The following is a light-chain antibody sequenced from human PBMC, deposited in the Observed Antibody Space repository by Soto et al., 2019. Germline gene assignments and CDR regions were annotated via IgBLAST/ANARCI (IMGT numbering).Light chain of an antibody. Sequence: SAWTHSPSTMSXXPREXTTLXXRXSQSVRSSYLAGYQQKPSQTPTRLIYDASTISTSIPYIFSSCRSGSDFNLTISSMLAQDFAVPYCQQYNNMRVIAFGHGTR. V-gene: IGKV3-20*01. CDR1: QSVRSSY. CDR3: QQYNNMRVIA. CDR2: DAS. J-gene: IGKJ5*01.